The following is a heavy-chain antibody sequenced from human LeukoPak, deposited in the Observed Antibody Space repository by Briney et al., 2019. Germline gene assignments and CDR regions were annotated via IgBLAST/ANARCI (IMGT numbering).Heavy chain of an antibody. D-gene: IGHD3-10*01. V-gene: IGHV3-7*03. CDR3: AKTDRGVWFGELFGGDYYYMDV. Sequence: GGSLRLSCAASGFTFTDYWMGWVRQAPGKGLQWVANIKTDGSEKYYVDSVKGRFTISRDNAKNSLYLQMNSLRAEDTAVYYCAKTDRGVWFGELFGGDYYYMDVWGKGTTVTVSS. CDR2: IKTDGSEK. J-gene: IGHJ6*03. CDR1: GFTFTDYW.